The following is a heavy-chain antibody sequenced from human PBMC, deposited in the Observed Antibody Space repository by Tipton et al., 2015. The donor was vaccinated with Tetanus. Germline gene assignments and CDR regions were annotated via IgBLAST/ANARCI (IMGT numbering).Heavy chain of an antibody. CDR2: IREDGGET. J-gene: IGHJ6*03. D-gene: IGHD6-19*01. Sequence: SLRLSCAASGFSVANHWMSWVRQAPGTGLEWVANIREDGGETKYVDSVKGRFTISRDNAKNSFYLQMNSLRVEDTAVYYCARDRGEQWANFYYMDVWGKGRMVIVSS. CDR3: ARDRGEQWANFYYMDV. V-gene: IGHV3-7*03. CDR1: GFSVANHW.